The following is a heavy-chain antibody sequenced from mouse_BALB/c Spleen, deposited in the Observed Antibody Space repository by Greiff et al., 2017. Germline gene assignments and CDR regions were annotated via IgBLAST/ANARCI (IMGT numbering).Heavy chain of an antibody. CDR2: INSNGGST. D-gene: IGHD1-1*01. V-gene: IGHV5-6-3*01. CDR3: ARSTPYYGSSYVAWFAY. CDR1: GFTFSSYG. Sequence: EVKLVESGGGLVQPGGSLKLSCAASGFTFSSYGMSWVRQTPDKRLELVATINSNGGSTYYPDSVKGRFTISRDNAKNTLYLQMSSLKSEDTAMYYCARSTPYYGSSYVAWFAYWGQGTLVTVSA. J-gene: IGHJ3*01.